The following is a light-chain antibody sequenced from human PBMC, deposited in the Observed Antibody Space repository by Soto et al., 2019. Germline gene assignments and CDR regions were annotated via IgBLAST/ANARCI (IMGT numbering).Light chain of an antibody. CDR3: QQYNSYSPT. J-gene: IGKJ1*01. CDR1: QGISSS. Sequence: DIQLTQSPSFLSASVGDRVTITCRASQGISSSLAWYQQRAGKAPKFLIYAAPTLQSGVPSRFSGSGSGTEFTLTISSLQPDDFATYYCQQYNSYSPTFGQGTKVDIK. CDR2: AAP. V-gene: IGKV1-9*01.